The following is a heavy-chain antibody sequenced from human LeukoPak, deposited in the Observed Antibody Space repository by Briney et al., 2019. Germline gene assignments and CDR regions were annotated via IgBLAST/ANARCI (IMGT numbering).Heavy chain of an antibody. V-gene: IGHV1-69*13. CDR2: IIPIFGTA. Sequence: SVKVSCKASGGTFSSYAISWVRQAPGQGLEWMGGIIPIFGTANYAQKFQGRVTITADESTSTAYMELSSLRSEDTAVYYCARCANWGSCPFDYWGQGTLVTVSS. CDR3: ARCANWGSCPFDY. D-gene: IGHD7-27*01. J-gene: IGHJ4*02. CDR1: GGTFSSYA.